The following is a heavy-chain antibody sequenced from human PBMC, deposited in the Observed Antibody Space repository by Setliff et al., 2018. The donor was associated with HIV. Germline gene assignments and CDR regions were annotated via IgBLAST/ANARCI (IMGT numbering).Heavy chain of an antibody. V-gene: IGHV4-59*11. CDR3: ARGGALTWIQPWPMDY. J-gene: IGHJ4*02. CDR1: GESISSHF. D-gene: IGHD5-18*01. CDR2: IHYSGTT. Sequence: SETLSLTCNVYVSGESISSHFWSWIRQPPGKGLEWIGYIHYSGTTNYNPSLKSRVTMSIDTSKDQFSLILNSVTTADTAVYFCARGGALTWIQPWPMDYWGQGTLVTVS.